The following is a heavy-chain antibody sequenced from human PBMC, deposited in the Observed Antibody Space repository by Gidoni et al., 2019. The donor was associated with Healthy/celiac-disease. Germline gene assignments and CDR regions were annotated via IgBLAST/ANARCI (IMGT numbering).Heavy chain of an antibody. Sequence: EVQLLEYGGGLVQPGGSLRLSCAASGFTFSSYAMRWVRQAPGKGLEWVSASSGSGGSTYYADSVKGRFTISRDNSKNTLYLQMNSLRAEDTAVYYCAKDGLGITIFGVVINWFDPWGQGTLVTVSS. CDR3: AKDGLGITIFGVVINWFDP. CDR1: GFTFSSYA. CDR2: SSGSGGST. J-gene: IGHJ5*02. D-gene: IGHD3-3*01. V-gene: IGHV3-23*01.